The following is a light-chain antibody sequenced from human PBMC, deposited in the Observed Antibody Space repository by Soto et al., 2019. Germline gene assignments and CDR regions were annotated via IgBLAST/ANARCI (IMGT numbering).Light chain of an antibody. CDR2: GAS. Sequence: EIVLTQSPGTLSLSPGERATLSCRASQSVSSSYLAWYQQKPGQAPRLLIYGASSRATVIPDRFSGSGSVTDFTLTISRLEPEDFAVYYCQQYGSSPWTFGQGTNVEIK. J-gene: IGKJ1*01. CDR1: QSVSSSY. V-gene: IGKV3-20*01. CDR3: QQYGSSPWT.